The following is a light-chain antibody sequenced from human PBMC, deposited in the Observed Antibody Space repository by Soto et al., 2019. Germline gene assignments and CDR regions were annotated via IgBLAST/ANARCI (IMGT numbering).Light chain of an antibody. CDR3: QHYNSYSEA. Sequence: DTQITQSPSTLSGSVGDRVNIPCLASQTISSWLAWYQQKPVKVPKLLIYKASTLKSGVPSRFSGSGYGTEFTLTISTLQPDDFATYYCQHYNSYSEAFGQGTKV. CDR1: QTISSW. J-gene: IGKJ1*01. CDR2: KAS. V-gene: IGKV1-5*03.